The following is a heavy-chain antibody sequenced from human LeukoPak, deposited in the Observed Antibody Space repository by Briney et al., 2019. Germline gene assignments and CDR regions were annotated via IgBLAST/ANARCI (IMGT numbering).Heavy chain of an antibody. CDR2: IYHSGST. Sequence: SETLSLTCTVSGYSISSGYYWGWIRQPPGKGLEWIGSIYHSGSTYYNPSLKSRVTISVDTSKNQFSLELNSVTAADTAVYYCARNGATRRSYFDYWGQGILVTVSS. D-gene: IGHD1-26*01. CDR1: GYSISSGYY. V-gene: IGHV4-38-2*02. CDR3: ARNGATRRSYFDY. J-gene: IGHJ4*02.